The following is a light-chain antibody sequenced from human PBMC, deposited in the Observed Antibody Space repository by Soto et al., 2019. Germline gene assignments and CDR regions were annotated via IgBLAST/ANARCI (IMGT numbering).Light chain of an antibody. CDR1: HSVGKY. CDR3: QQRGNRPPWT. Sequence: EIVITQSPSTLSLSPGERATLSCRASHSVGKYLAWYQQKPGQAPRLLIYDASNRATGITARFSGSGSGTDFTLTISSLEHEDVAVYYCQQRGNRPPWTFGQGTKVDI. CDR2: DAS. V-gene: IGKV3-11*01. J-gene: IGKJ1*01.